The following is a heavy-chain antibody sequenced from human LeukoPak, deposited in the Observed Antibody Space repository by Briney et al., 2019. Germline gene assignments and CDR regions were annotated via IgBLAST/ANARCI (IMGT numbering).Heavy chain of an antibody. J-gene: IGHJ3*02. CDR1: GGSISSHY. D-gene: IGHD5-18*01. CDR2: IYYSGST. Sequence: PSETLSLTCTVSGGSISSHYWSWIRQPPGKGLEWIGYIYYSGSTNYNPSLKSRVTISVDTSKNQFSLKLSSVTAADTAVYYCARGGVDTAMVEFGGIWGQGTMVTVSS. V-gene: IGHV4-59*11. CDR3: ARGGVDTAMVEFGGI.